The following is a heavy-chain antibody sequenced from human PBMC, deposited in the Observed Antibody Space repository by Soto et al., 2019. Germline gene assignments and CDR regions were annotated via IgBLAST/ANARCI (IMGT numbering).Heavy chain of an antibody. J-gene: IGHJ5*02. CDR1: GGSISSSSYY. Sequence: SETLSVTCSVSGGSISSSSYYWGWIRQPPGKGLEWIGNIYYSGRTYYNPSLKSRVTISVDTSKNQFSLKLSSVTVADTAVYYCARRDSSSWLNWFDPWGQGTLVTVSS. V-gene: IGHV4-39*01. D-gene: IGHD6-13*01. CDR2: IYYSGRT. CDR3: ARRDSSSWLNWFDP.